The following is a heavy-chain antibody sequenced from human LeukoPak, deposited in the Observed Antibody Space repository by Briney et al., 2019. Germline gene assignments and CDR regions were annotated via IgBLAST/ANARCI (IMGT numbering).Heavy chain of an antibody. CDR2: INPHSGGT. V-gene: IGHV1-2*02. D-gene: IGHD2-2*01. CDR1: GGTFSSYA. J-gene: IGHJ4*02. CDR3: ARDVGEYCSSTNCYASHY. Sequence: GASVKVSCKASGGTFSSYAISWVRQAPGQGLEWIGWINPHSGGTNYAQKFQGGVTMTRDTSITTAYMELSSLRSDDTAVYYCARDVGEYCSSTNCYASHYWGQGTLVTVSS.